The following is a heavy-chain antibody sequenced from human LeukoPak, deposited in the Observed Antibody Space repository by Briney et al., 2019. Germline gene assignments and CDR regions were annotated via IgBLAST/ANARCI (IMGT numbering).Heavy chain of an antibody. Sequence: ASVKVSCKSSGYSFAGYHMHWVRQAPGQGLEWMGWVYPATGGTSYAQKFQGRVTMTTDTSISTAYMELRGLTSDDTAVYFCVRGAVIAHFDYWGQGTLVTVSS. CDR1: GYSFAGYH. D-gene: IGHD2-21*01. CDR2: VYPATGGT. J-gene: IGHJ4*02. CDR3: VRGAVIAHFDY. V-gene: IGHV1-2*02.